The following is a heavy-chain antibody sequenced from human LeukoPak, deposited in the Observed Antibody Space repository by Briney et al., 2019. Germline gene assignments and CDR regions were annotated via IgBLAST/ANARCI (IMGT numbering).Heavy chain of an antibody. V-gene: IGHV1-18*01. CDR1: GYTFTSYG. J-gene: IGHJ4*02. D-gene: IGHD2-2*01. CDR3: ARVTIVVVPAANRPPDY. Sequence: ASVKVSCKASGYTFTSYGISWVRQAPGQGLEWMGWISAHNGNTNYAQKLQGRVTMTTDTSTSTAYMELRSLRSDDTAVYYCARVTIVVVPAANRPPDYWGQGTLVTVSS. CDR2: ISAHNGNT.